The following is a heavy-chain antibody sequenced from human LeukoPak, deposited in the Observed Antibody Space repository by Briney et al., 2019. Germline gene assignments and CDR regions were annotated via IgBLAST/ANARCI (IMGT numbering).Heavy chain of an antibody. CDR3: ARLDRVSGSGSYLAY. D-gene: IGHD3-10*01. CDR2: INHSGST. CDR1: GGSISSYY. V-gene: IGHV4-34*01. Sequence: SETLSLTCTVSGGSISSYYWSWIRQPPGKGLEWIGEINHSGSTNYNPSLKSRVTISVDTSKNQFSLKLSSVTAADTAVYYCARLDRVSGSGSYLAYWGQGTLVTVSS. J-gene: IGHJ4*02.